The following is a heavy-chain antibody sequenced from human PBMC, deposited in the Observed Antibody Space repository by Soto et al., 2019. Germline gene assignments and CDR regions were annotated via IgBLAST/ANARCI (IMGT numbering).Heavy chain of an antibody. V-gene: IGHV3-48*01. CDR2: ISSSSSTI. J-gene: IGHJ3*02. D-gene: IGHD5-12*01. Sequence: QPGGSLRLSCAASGFTFSSYSMNWVRQAPGKGLEWVSYISSSSSTIYYADSVKGRFTISRDNAKNSLYLQMNSLRAEDTAVYYCARGGYIEWLRLDAFDIWGQGTMVTVSS. CDR1: GFTFSSYS. CDR3: ARGGYIEWLRLDAFDI.